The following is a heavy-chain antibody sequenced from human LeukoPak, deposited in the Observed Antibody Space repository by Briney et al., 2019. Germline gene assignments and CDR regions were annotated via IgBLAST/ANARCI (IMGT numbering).Heavy chain of an antibody. CDR3: ARVSYDILTGYSYIDY. Sequence: GGSLRLSCAASGFTFSDYYMSWIRQAPGKGLEWVSYISSSSSYTNYADSVKGRFTISRDNAKNSLYLQMNSLRAEDTAVYYCARVSYDILTGYSYIDYWGQGTLVTVSS. V-gene: IGHV3-11*06. J-gene: IGHJ4*02. CDR1: GFTFSDYY. D-gene: IGHD3-9*01. CDR2: ISSSSSYT.